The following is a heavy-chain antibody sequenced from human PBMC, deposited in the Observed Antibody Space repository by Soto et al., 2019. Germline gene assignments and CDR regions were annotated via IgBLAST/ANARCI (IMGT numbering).Heavy chain of an antibody. CDR3: AKGNSWSPALVLDI. J-gene: IGHJ3*02. D-gene: IGHD1-7*01. CDR2: ISGSGGST. Sequence: GGSLRLSCAASGFTFSSYAMNWVRQAPGKGLKWVSAISGSGGSTYYADSVKGRFTISRDSSKNTLYLQMNSLRAEDTAVYYCAKGNSWSPALVLDIWGQGTMVTVSS. V-gene: IGHV3-23*01. CDR1: GFTFSSYA.